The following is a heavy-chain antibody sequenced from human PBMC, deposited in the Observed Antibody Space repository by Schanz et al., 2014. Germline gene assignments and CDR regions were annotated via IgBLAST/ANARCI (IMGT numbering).Heavy chain of an antibody. CDR3: ARVHIATYHNNSHGAFDA. CDR1: GYSFTDYA. V-gene: IGHV1-18*01. D-gene: IGHD1-20*01. J-gene: IGHJ3*01. CDR2: INAHTGNT. Sequence: QVQLVQSGVEVKRPGASVRVSCKASGYSFTDYAIHWVRQAPGQGLEWMGWINAHTGNTQYAQKFQGRVNMTRDTVTTTVHMELTRLRTDDTAIYYCARVHIATYHNNSHGAFDAWGQGTMVTVSS.